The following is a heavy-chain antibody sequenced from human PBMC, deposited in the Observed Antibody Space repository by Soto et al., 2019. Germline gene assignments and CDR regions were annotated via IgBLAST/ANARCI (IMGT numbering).Heavy chain of an antibody. V-gene: IGHV4-31*03. CDR2: IYYSGST. D-gene: IGHD3-3*01. CDR1: GGSISSGGYY. Sequence: LSLTCTVSGGSISSGGYYWSWILQHPGKGLEWIGYIYYSGSTYYNPSLKSRVTISVDTSKNQFSLKLSSVTAADTAVYYCARDRAGWSGQYGMDVWGQGTTVTVSS. J-gene: IGHJ6*02. CDR3: ARDRAGWSGQYGMDV.